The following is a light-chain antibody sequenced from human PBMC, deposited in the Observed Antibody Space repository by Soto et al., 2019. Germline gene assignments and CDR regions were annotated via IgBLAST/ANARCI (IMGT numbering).Light chain of an antibody. CDR1: RSNIGSNT. Sequence: QSVLSQPPSASGTPGQRVTISCSGSRSNIGSNTVNWYRQLPGTAPKLLMYSNNQRPSGVSDRFSGSKSGTSASLAVRGLQSEDEADYYCATWDDSVNGLVVFGGGTQLTVL. CDR2: SNN. V-gene: IGLV1-44*01. J-gene: IGLJ2*01. CDR3: ATWDDSVNGLVV.